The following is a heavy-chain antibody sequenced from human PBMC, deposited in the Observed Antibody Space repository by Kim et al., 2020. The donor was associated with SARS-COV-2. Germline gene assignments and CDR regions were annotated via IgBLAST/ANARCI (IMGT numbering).Heavy chain of an antibody. CDR3: ARHRVDRITMLSGSFDY. D-gene: IGHD3-10*01. Sequence: SETLSLTCTVSGGSISSSSYYWGWIRQPPGKGLEWIGSIYYSGSTYYNPSLKSRVTISVDTSKNQFSLKLSSVTAADTAVYYCARHRVDRITMLSGSFDYWGQGTLVTVSS. CDR1: GGSISSSSYY. CDR2: IYYSGST. J-gene: IGHJ4*02. V-gene: IGHV4-39*01.